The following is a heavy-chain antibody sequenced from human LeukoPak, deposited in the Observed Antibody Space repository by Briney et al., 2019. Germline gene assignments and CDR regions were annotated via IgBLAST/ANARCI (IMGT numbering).Heavy chain of an antibody. D-gene: IGHD6-6*01. J-gene: IGHJ4*02. CDR3: AILYSSSSGVDY. V-gene: IGHV3-23*01. Sequence: GGSLRLSCAASGFTFSSYVMNWVRQAPGKGLQWVSVIGGSGGSTHYADSVKGRFTISRDNSKNTLCLQMNSLRAEDTAVYYCAILYSSSSGVDYWGQGTLVIVSS. CDR2: IGGSGGST. CDR1: GFTFSSYV.